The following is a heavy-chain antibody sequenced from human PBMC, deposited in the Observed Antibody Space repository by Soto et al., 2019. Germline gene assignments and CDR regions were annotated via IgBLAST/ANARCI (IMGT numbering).Heavy chain of an antibody. V-gene: IGHV4-59*01. CDR3: ARRYGGNFDY. J-gene: IGHJ4*02. Sequence: QVQLQESGPGLVKPSETLSLTCTVSGGSISSYYWSWIRQPPGKGLEWIGYIYYSGGTNYNPSLKSRVPISVDTSKNQFSLKLSSVTAADTAVYYCARRYGGNFDYWGQGTLVTVCS. CDR1: GGSISSYY. D-gene: IGHD1-26*01. CDR2: IYYSGGT.